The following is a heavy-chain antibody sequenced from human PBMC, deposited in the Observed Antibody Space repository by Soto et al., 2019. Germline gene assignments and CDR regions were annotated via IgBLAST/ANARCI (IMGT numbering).Heavy chain of an antibody. Sequence: QVQLQESGPGLVKPSGTLFLTCAVSGGSISDNWWSWVRQPPGKGLEWIGEIYHSGTTYYTPSLRSRVGRLVDKSARQMSLTLSSVTDATTAGYYCARHVAVTRTRGFDYWGPGNRVAVSS. V-gene: IGHV4-4*02. D-gene: IGHD2-21*02. CDR3: ARHVAVTRTRGFDY. CDR2: IYHSGTT. J-gene: IGHJ4*02. CDR1: GGSISDNW.